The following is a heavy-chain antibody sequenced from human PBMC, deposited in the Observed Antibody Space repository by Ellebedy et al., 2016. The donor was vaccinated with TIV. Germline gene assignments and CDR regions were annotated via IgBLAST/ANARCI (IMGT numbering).Heavy chain of an antibody. J-gene: IGHJ6*02. V-gene: IGHV1-69*13. D-gene: IGHD6-13*01. Sequence: AASVKVSCKASGGTFSSYAISWVRQAPGQGLEWMGGIIPIFGTANYAQKFQGRVTITADESTSTAYMELSSLRSEDTAVYYCASERAAAGTRYYYYYGMDVWGQGTLVTVSS. CDR1: GGTFSSYA. CDR3: ASERAAAGTRYYYYYGMDV. CDR2: IIPIFGTA.